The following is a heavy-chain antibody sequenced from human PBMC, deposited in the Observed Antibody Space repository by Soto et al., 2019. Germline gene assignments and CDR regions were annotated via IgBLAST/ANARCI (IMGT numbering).Heavy chain of an antibody. V-gene: IGHV3-73*01. CDR3: TSLSNWFSY. CDR2: VRSKPNNYET. CDR1: RSTFSGSS. Sequence: PGGYLRLSCAASRSTFSGSSIHWARQASGKGLEWVGHVRSKPNNYETAYAASVKGRFTISSDDSKNTVYLHMNSLQTEDTAVFYCTSLSNWFSYWGQGT. J-gene: IGHJ5*01.